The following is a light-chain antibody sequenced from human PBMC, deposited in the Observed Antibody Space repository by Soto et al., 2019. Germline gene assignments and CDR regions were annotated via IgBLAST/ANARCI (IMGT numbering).Light chain of an antibody. J-gene: IGKJ2*01. CDR1: QSVNSNY. CDR2: AAS. CDR3: QQYGSSPFT. V-gene: IGKV3-20*01. Sequence: EVVLTQSPGTLSLSPGERATLSCRASQSVNSNYLAWYQQKPGQAPRLLIFAASSRATGIPDRFSGSGSGTGFTLTISRLEPEDFAVYYCQQYGSSPFTFGQGTKLEIK.